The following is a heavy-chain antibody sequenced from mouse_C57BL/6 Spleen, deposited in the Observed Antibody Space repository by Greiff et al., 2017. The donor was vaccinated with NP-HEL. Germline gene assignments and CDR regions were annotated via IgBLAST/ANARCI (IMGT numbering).Heavy chain of an antibody. V-gene: IGHV1-15*01. CDR2: IDPETGGT. D-gene: IGHD2-1*01. J-gene: IGHJ3*01. Sequence: QVQLQQSGAELVRPGASVTLSCKASGYTFTDYEMHWVKQTPVHGLEWIGAIDPETGGTAYNQKFKGKAILTADKSSSTAYMELRSLTSEDSAVSYCTRYGNYEAWFAYWGQGTLVTVSA. CDR3: TRYGNYEAWFAY. CDR1: GYTFTDYE.